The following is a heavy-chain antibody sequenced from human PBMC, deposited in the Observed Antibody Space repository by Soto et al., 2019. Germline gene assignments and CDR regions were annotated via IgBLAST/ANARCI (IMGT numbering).Heavy chain of an antibody. Sequence: QVQLQESGPGLVKPSQTLSLTCTVSGGSISSGDYYWSWIRQPPGKGLEWIGYIYYSGSTYYNPSLKSRXXIXVXXSKNQFSLKLSSVTAADTAVYYCARVQYYYYGMDVWGQGTTVTVSS. CDR3: ARVQYYYYGMDV. V-gene: IGHV4-30-4*01. CDR2: IYYSGST. CDR1: GGSISSGDYY. J-gene: IGHJ6*02.